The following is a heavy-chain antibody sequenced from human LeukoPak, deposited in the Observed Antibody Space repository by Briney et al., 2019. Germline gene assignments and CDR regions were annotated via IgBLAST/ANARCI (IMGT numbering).Heavy chain of an antibody. V-gene: IGHV3-53*01. J-gene: IGHJ4*02. CDR3: ARAPAIYGSGSYLGY. Sequence: GGSLRLSCAASGFTVCSNYMSWVRQAPGKGLEWVSVIYSGGSTYYADSVKGRFTISRDNSKNTLYLQMNSLRAEDTAVYYCARAPAIYGSGSYLGYWGQGTLVTASS. CDR2: IYSGGST. CDR1: GFTVCSNY. D-gene: IGHD3-10*01.